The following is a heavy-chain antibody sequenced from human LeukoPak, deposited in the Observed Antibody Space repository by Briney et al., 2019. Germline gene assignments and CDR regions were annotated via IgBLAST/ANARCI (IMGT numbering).Heavy chain of an antibody. D-gene: IGHD1-14*01. V-gene: IGHV1-18*01. CDR2: ISVYNGNK. CDR3: ARAAETPTGITTT. Sequence: PRASLKLSCEASGYTFCSYGIPWIRQAPGQGPEWVAWISVYNGNKKYAQKLQCGVTMTTDKSTSTAYMQMRSLRSDDTVVYYCARAAETPTGITTTWGQGTLATVSS. CDR1: GYTFCSYG. J-gene: IGHJ4*02.